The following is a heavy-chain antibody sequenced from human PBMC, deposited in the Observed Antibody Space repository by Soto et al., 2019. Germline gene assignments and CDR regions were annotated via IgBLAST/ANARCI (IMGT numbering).Heavy chain of an antibody. CDR1: GGSVSSGSYY. CDR2: TYYSGST. Sequence: SETLSLTCTVSGGSVSSGSYYWSWIRQPPGKGLEWIGYTYYSGSTNYNPSPKSRVTISVDTSKNQFSLKLSSVTAADTAVYYCARESIAAAGTSDYWGQGTLVTVSS. V-gene: IGHV4-61*01. D-gene: IGHD6-13*01. CDR3: ARESIAAAGTSDY. J-gene: IGHJ4*02.